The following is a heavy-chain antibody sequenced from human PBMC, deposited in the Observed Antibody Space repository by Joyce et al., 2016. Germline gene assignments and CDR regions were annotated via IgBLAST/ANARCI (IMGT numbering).Heavy chain of an antibody. V-gene: IGHV5-51*01. D-gene: IGHD5-18*01. CDR2: IYPGDADT. Sequence: EVQLVQSGAEVKKPGESLKISCKGSGYSFTSYWIGWVRQMPGKGLEWVGIIYPGDADTRYSASFQGQITISADKSISTDYLQGSSLLASDSAMYYCAMSSFTSMVNQWGQGTLVTVSS. CDR1: GYSFTSYW. J-gene: IGHJ4*02. CDR3: AMSSFTSMVNQ.